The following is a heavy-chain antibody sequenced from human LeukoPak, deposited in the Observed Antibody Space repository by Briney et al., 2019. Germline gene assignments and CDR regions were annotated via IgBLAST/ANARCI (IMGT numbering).Heavy chain of an antibody. V-gene: IGHV3-33*01. CDR3: ARERRDGYARGFDY. D-gene: IGHD5-24*01. CDR1: GFTFSHHG. J-gene: IGHJ4*02. CDR2: IWSDGTNR. Sequence: QPGGSLRLSCAASGFTFSHHGMHWVRQAPGKGLEWVAVIWSDGTNRFYADSVKGRFTISRDNSQNTVFLQMDSLRVKDTAVYYCARERRDGYARGFDYWGQGTLVTVSS.